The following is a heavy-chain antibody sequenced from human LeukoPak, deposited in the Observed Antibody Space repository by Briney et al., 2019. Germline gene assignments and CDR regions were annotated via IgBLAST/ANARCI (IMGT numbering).Heavy chain of an antibody. V-gene: IGHV3-30*04. CDR1: GFTFSSYA. D-gene: IGHD4-23*01. CDR3: ARNYGGNSLAWFDP. J-gene: IGHJ5*02. Sequence: GGSLRLSCAASGFTFSSYAMHWVRQAPGKGLEWVAVISYDGSNKYYADSVKGRFTISRDNSKNTLYLQMNSLRAEGTAVYYCARNYGGNSLAWFDPWGQGTLVTVSS. CDR2: ISYDGSNK.